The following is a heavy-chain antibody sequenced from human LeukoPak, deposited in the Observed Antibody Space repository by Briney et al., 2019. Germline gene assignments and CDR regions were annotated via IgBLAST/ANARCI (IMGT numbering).Heavy chain of an antibody. Sequence: GGSLRLSCVASGFTFSRYGMTWVRQAPGKGLECVSVISGSGESTNYADSVKGRFTISRDNSKNTLYLQMNSLRAEDTAVYYCAKDLHYYGSGKMYYFDYWGQGTLVTVSS. J-gene: IGHJ4*02. V-gene: IGHV3-23*01. CDR2: ISGSGEST. CDR3: AKDLHYYGSGKMYYFDY. CDR1: GFTFSRYG. D-gene: IGHD3-10*01.